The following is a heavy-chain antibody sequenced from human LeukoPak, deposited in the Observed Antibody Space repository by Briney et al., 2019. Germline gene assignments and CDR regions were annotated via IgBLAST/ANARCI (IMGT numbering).Heavy chain of an antibody. Sequence: PGGSLRLSCAASGFTFSSYSMNWVRQAPGKGLEWVSSISSSSSYIYYADSVKGRFTISRDNAKNSLYLQMNSLRAEDTAVYYCARELVGASNSYAFDIWGQGTMVTVSS. D-gene: IGHD1-26*01. CDR3: ARELVGASNSYAFDI. J-gene: IGHJ3*02. CDR2: ISSSSSYI. V-gene: IGHV3-21*01. CDR1: GFTFSSYS.